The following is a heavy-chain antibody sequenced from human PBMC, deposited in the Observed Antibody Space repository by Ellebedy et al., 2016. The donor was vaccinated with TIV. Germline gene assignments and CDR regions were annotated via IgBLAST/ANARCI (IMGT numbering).Heavy chain of an antibody. CDR2: IYSSGST. Sequence: SETLSLTCTVSGGSIGSSCWTWIRQPPGKGLEWIGYIYSSGSTNNNPSLESRVTISVDTSKNQFSLKLSSVTAADTAVYYCARGGYSYYFDYWGQGTLVTVSS. V-gene: IGHV4-4*09. J-gene: IGHJ4*02. CDR3: ARGGYSYYFDY. CDR1: GGSIGSSC. D-gene: IGHD5-18*01.